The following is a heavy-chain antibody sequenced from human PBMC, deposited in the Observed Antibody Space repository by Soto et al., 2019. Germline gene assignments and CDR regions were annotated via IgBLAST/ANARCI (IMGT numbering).Heavy chain of an antibody. V-gene: IGHV4-31*03. CDR2: IFHSGST. CDR1: GGYINSGGFY. D-gene: IGHD6-13*01. Sequence: QVQLQESGPGLLKPSQTLSLTCNVSGGYINSGGFYWSWIRQHPGKGLEWIGYIFHSGSTLYNPSLTSGVTLSADTSKNQLSLNLRSVTVADTAVYYCARGGIAGHWFDPWGQGTLVTVSS. CDR3: ARGGIAGHWFDP. J-gene: IGHJ5*02.